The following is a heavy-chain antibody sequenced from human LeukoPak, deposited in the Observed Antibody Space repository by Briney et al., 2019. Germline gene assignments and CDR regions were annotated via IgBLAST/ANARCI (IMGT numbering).Heavy chain of an antibody. Sequence: ASVKVSCKASGYTFTSYGISWVRQAPGQGLEWMGWISAYNGNTNYAQKLQGRVTMTTDTSTSTAYMDLSRLTSGDRAVYYCARGSCSSTTCHDFDYWGQGTLVTVSS. CDR2: ISAYNGNT. D-gene: IGHD2-2*01. CDR1: GYTFTSYG. V-gene: IGHV1-18*01. J-gene: IGHJ4*02. CDR3: ARGSCSSTTCHDFDY.